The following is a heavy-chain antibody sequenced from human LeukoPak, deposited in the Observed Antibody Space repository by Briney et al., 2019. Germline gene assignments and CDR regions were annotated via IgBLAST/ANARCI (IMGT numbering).Heavy chain of an antibody. CDR2: ISSSSSYI. Sequence: GGSLRLSCAASGFTFSSYSMNWARQAPGKGLEWVSSISSSSSYIYYADSVKGRFTISRDNAKNSLYLQMNSLRAEDTAVYYCATRGGGGPSGYWGQGTLVTVSS. J-gene: IGHJ4*02. D-gene: IGHD2-15*01. CDR3: ATRGGGGPSGY. V-gene: IGHV3-21*01. CDR1: GFTFSSYS.